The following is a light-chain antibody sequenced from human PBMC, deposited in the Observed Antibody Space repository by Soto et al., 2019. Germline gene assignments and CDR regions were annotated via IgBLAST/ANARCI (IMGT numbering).Light chain of an antibody. J-gene: IGKJ4*01. CDR3: QQRSNWPLT. CDR1: QSVTSY. V-gene: IGKV3-11*01. Sequence: IVLTQSPTTLSLSPGQRATLSCRASQSVTSYLAWYQQKPGQAPRLLIYDASNRATGIPARFSGSGSGTDFTLTISGVETEDFAVYYCQQRSNWPLTFGGGTKVEI. CDR2: DAS.